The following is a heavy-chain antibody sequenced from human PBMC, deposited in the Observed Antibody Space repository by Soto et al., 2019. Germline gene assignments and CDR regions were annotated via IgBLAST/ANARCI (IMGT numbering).Heavy chain of an antibody. J-gene: IGHJ4*02. V-gene: IGHV4-30-4*01. CDR3: ATESGSTHGYFDH. Sequence: SETLSLTCTVSGGSVTSDEDYWTWIRQSPGKGLEWIGYISNSGSTGYNPSLKTRLSMLVDRSKNQFTLRLTSVTAADTAVYFCATESGSTHGYFDHWGQGTQVTVSS. CDR1: GGSVTSDEDY. D-gene: IGHD1-26*01. CDR2: ISNSGST.